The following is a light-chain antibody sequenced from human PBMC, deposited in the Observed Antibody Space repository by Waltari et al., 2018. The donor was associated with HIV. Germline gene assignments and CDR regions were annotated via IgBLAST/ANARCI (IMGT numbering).Light chain of an antibody. CDR3: QSYDSSLSGLHVV. CDR1: SSNIGAGYD. CDR2: GNS. Sequence: QSVLTQPPSVSGAPGQRVTISCTGSSSNIGAGYDVHRLQQLPGTAPKLLIYGNSNRPSGVPDRFSGSKSGTSASLAITGLQAEDEADYYCQSYDSSLSGLHVVFGGGTKLTVL. J-gene: IGLJ2*01. V-gene: IGLV1-40*01.